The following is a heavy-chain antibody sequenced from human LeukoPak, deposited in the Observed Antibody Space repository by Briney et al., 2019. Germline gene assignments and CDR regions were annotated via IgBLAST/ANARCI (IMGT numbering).Heavy chain of an antibody. CDR2: IIPIFGTA. CDR3: ASHGRDFDY. CDR1: GGTFSSYA. J-gene: IGHJ4*02. D-gene: IGHD5-24*01. V-gene: IGHV1-69*13. Sequence: EASVTVSCKASGGTFSSYAISWVRQAPGQGLEWMGGIIPIFGTANYAQKFQGRVTITADESTSTAYMELSSLRSEDTAVYYCASHGRDFDYWGQGTLVTVSS.